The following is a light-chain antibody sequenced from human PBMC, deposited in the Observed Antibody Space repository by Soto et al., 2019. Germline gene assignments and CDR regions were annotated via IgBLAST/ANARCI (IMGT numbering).Light chain of an antibody. CDR2: AAS. CDR3: QQADTFPIT. Sequence: DIQMTQSPSSVSASVGDRVTISCPASQGISRSLAWYQQKPGKAPKLLIYAASSLQSGVPSRFSGSGFGTDFTLTISSLQPEDSAIYYCQQADTFPITFGQGTRLE. CDR1: QGISRS. V-gene: IGKV1D-12*01. J-gene: IGKJ5*01.